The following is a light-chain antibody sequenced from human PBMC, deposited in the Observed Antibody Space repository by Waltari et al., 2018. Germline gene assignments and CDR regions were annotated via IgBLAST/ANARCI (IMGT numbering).Light chain of an antibody. J-gene: IGKJ4*01. CDR1: QTVSSDY. CDR2: GAS. Sequence: EILLTQSPGTLSLSPGARATLSCRASQTVSSDYLAWYQQRPGQTPSLLIYGASSRATGVPDRFSGSGSGTDFTLTIRRLEPEDFAVYYCQQYDNSPLTFGGGTKVEIK. V-gene: IGKV3-20*01. CDR3: QQYDNSPLT.